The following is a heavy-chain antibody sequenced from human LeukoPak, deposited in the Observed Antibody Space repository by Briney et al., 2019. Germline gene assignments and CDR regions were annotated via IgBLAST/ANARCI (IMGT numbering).Heavy chain of an antibody. CDR3: ARSKSYSSGWTDFDY. CDR1: GFTFSSYW. V-gene: IGHV3-13*01. CDR2: IGTAGNT. Sequence: GGSLTLSCAASGFTFSSYWMHWVRQPTGKGLEWVSVIGTAGNTYYADSVKGRFTISRENAKNSLYLQMDNLRAGDTAVYYCARSKSYSSGWTDFDYWGQGTLVTVSS. D-gene: IGHD6-19*01. J-gene: IGHJ4*02.